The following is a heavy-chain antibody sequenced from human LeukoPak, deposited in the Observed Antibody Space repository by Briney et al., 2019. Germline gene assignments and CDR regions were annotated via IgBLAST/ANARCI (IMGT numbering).Heavy chain of an antibody. CDR3: ARVGAPYISSTYYFDY. J-gene: IGHJ4*02. Sequence: PGGSLRLSCAASGFTFSTYWMHWVRQAPGKGLVWVSRINTDGSNTNYADSVKGRFTISRDNSKNTLYLQMNSLRAEDTAVYYCARVGAPYISSTYYFDYWGQGTLVTVSS. D-gene: IGHD3-16*01. V-gene: IGHV3-74*01. CDR2: INTDGSNT. CDR1: GFTFSTYW.